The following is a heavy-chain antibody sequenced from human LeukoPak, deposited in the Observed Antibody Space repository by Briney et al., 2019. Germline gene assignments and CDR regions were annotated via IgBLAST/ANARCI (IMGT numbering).Heavy chain of an antibody. CDR1: GYTFTGYY. CDR2: INPNSGGT. Sequence: ASVEVSCKASGYTFTGYYMHWVRQAPGQGLEWMGWINPNSGGTNYAQKFQGRVTMTRDTSISTAYMELSRLRSDDTAVYYCARAYYDFWSGYPSRDWFDPWGQGTLVTVSS. D-gene: IGHD3-3*01. J-gene: IGHJ5*02. CDR3: ARAYYDFWSGYPSRDWFDP. V-gene: IGHV1-2*02.